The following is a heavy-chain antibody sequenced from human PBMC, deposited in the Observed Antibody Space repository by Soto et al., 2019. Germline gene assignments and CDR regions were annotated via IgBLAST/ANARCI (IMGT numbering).Heavy chain of an antibody. J-gene: IGHJ4*02. D-gene: IGHD6-19*01. CDR1: GFTFSSYA. Sequence: PGGSLRLSCAASGFTFSSYAMHWVRQAPGKGLEWVAVISYDGSNKYYADSVKGRFTISRDNSKNTLYLQMNSLRAEDTAVYYCAREGRAPADSSGWYDVKGYFDYWGQGTLVTVSS. CDR2: ISYDGSNK. CDR3: AREGRAPADSSGWYDVKGYFDY. V-gene: IGHV3-30-3*01.